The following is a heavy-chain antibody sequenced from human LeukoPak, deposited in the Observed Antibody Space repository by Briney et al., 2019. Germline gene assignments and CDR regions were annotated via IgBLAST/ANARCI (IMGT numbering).Heavy chain of an antibody. V-gene: IGHV4-31*03. CDR1: GGSISSGGYY. J-gene: IGHJ4*02. CDR3: ARDPGSWYRHFDY. Sequence: SETLSLTCTVSGGSISSGGYYWSWIRQHPGKGLEWIGYIYYSGSTYYNPSLKSRVSLSLDTSKNHFSLNLSSVTAADTAVYYCARDPGSWYRHFDYWGQGTLSPSPQ. CDR2: IYYSGST. D-gene: IGHD6-13*01.